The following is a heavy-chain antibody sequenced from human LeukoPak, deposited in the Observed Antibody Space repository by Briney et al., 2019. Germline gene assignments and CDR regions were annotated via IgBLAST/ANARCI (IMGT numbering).Heavy chain of an antibody. D-gene: IGHD3-10*01. J-gene: IGHJ4*02. CDR1: GFTFDDYA. CDR3: AKVSGGGYGSGSYLDY. CDR2: ISWNSGSI. Sequence: PGGSLRLSCAASGFTFDDYAMHWVRQAPGKGLEWGSGISWNSGSIGCADSVKGRFTISRDNAKNSLYLQMNSLRAEDTALYYCAKVSGGGYGSGSYLDYWGQGTLVTVSS. V-gene: IGHV3-9*01.